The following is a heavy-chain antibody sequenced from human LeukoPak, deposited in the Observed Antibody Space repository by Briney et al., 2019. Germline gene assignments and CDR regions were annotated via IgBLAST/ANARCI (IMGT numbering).Heavy chain of an antibody. CDR2: VNHSGST. V-gene: IGHV4-34*01. CDR1: GFTFSDYY. CDR3: ARLVELHKLEHYDYYMDV. D-gene: IGHD1-7*01. J-gene: IGHJ6*03. Sequence: LRLSCAASGFTFSDYYMSWIRQSPGKGLEWIGEVNHSGSTTYNASLKSRVTISVDTSKNQFSLKLTSVTAADTAVYYCARLVELHKLEHYDYYMDVWGKGTTVTVSS.